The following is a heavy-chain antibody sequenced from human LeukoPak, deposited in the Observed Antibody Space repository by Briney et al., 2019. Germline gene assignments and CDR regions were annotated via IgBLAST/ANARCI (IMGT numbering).Heavy chain of an antibody. CDR2: IRSKAYGGTT. Sequence: GGSLRLSCTASGFTFGDYAMSWVRQAPGKGLEWVGFIRSKAYGGTTEYAASVKGRFTISRDDSKSIAYLQMNSLKTEDTAVYYCTRDQGSGTYYFDPWGQGTLVTVSS. V-gene: IGHV3-49*04. CDR3: TRDQGSGTYYFDP. J-gene: IGHJ4*02. D-gene: IGHD6-19*01. CDR1: GFTFGDYA.